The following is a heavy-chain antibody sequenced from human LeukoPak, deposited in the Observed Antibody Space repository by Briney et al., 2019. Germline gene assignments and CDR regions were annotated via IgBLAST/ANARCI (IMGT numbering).Heavy chain of an antibody. CDR2: IYYSGST. CDR1: GGSISSSSYY. CDR3: ARDYSSSWYYLNWFDP. Sequence: PSETLSLTCTVSGGSISSSSYYWGWIRQPPGKGLEWIGSIYYSGSTYYNPSLKSRVTISVDTSKNQFSLKLSSVTAADTAVYYCARDYSSSWYYLNWFDPWGQGTLVTVSS. D-gene: IGHD6-13*01. V-gene: IGHV4-39*02. J-gene: IGHJ5*02.